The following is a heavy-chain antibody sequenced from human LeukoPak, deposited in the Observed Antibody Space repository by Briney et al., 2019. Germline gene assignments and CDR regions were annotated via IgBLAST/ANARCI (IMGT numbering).Heavy chain of an antibody. Sequence: GRSLRLSCAASGFTFSSYAMHWVRQAPGKGLEWVAVISYDGSNKYYADSVKGRFTISRDNSKNTLYLQMNSLRAEDTAVYYCAKDRCSNGIGCYYYYMDVWGKGTTVTISS. CDR1: GFTFSSYA. CDR2: ISYDGSNK. V-gene: IGHV3-30*04. D-gene: IGHD2-8*01. CDR3: AKDRCSNGIGCYYYYMDV. J-gene: IGHJ6*03.